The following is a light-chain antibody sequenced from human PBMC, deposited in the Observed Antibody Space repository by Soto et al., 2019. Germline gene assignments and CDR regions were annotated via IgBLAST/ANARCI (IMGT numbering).Light chain of an antibody. CDR3: QHYNGYPYT. J-gene: IGKJ2*01. CDR2: DAS. CDR1: QSIDNW. Sequence: DIQMTQSPSPLSASIGDRVTITCRASQSIDNWLAWYQQKPGKAPHLLIYDASKLETGVPSRFSGSGSGTEFTLTISRLQADDFATYFCQHYNGYPYTFGPGTKLEIK. V-gene: IGKV1-5*01.